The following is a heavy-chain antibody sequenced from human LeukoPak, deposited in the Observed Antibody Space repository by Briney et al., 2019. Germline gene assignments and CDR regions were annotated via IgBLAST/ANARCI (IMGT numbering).Heavy chain of an antibody. CDR1: GGTFSSYA. D-gene: IGHD3-3*01. V-gene: IGHV1-69*13. CDR2: IIPIFGTA. CDR3: AADQNDFWSGYSDY. J-gene: IGHJ4*02. Sequence: SVKVSCKASGGTFSSYAISWVRQAPGQGLEWMGGIIPIFGTANYAQKFQGRVTITADESTSTAYMELSSLRSEDTAVYYCAADQNDFWSGYSDYWGQGTLVTVSS.